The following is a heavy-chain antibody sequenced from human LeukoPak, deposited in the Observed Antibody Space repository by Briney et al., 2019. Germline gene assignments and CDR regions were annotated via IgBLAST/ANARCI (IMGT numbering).Heavy chain of an antibody. V-gene: IGHV1-18*01. Sequence: GASVKVSCKASGYIFTNYGISWVRQAPGQGLEWMGWISAYNGNTKYSQKFQGRVTITADESTSTAYMELSSLRSEDTAVYYCARRRRWLRSYYFDYWGQGTLVTVSS. J-gene: IGHJ4*02. CDR2: ISAYNGNT. CDR3: ARRRRWLRSYYFDY. CDR1: GYIFTNYG. D-gene: IGHD5-12*01.